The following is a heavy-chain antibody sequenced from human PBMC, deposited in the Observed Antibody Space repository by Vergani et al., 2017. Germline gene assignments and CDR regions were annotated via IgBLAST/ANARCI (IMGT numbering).Heavy chain of an antibody. V-gene: IGHV4-61*02. CDR2: IHTSGST. J-gene: IGHJ4*02. D-gene: IGHD2-15*01. CDR1: GGSINSHNYY. CDR3: ARGSCLGGSCYKPLFGY. Sequence: QVQLQESGPGLVKPSQTLSLTCTVSGGSINSHNYYWSWIRQPAGKGLEWIGRIHTSGSTNYNPSLKSRVTMSEDTSKNQFSLNLTSVTAADTAVYFCARGSCLGGSCYKPLFGYWVQGVQVTVSS.